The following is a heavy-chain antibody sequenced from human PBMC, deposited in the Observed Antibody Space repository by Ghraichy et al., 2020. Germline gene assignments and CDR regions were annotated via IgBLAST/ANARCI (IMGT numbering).Heavy chain of an antibody. CDR2: IRYDGSNK. J-gene: IGHJ4*02. Sequence: GESLNISCAASGFTFSSYGMHWVRQAPGKGLEWVAFIRYDGSNKYYADSVKGRFTISRDNSKNTLYLQMNSLRAEDTAVYYCAKDKGPHYATGGVDYWGQGTLVTVSS. D-gene: IGHD4-17*01. V-gene: IGHV3-30*02. CDR1: GFTFSSYG. CDR3: AKDKGPHYATGGVDY.